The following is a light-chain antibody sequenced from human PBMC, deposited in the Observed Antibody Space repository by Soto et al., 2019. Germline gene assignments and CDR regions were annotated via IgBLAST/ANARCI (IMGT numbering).Light chain of an antibody. CDR1: QTVSSSS. J-gene: IGKJ1*01. V-gene: IGKV3-20*01. Sequence: EIVLTQSPDTLSLSPGERATLSCRASQTVSSSSLAWYQQKPGQAPRLLIYGASSRATGIPDRFSGSGSGTDFTLTISRLEPEDFAVYYCQQYGSPPPMWTFGQGTKVEIK. CDR2: GAS. CDR3: QQYGSPPPMWT.